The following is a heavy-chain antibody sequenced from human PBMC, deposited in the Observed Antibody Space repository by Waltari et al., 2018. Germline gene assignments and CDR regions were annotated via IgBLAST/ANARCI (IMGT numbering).Heavy chain of an antibody. V-gene: IGHV4-59*01. Sequence: QVQLQASGPGLVKPSETLSLTCAVSGSSIRTYYWSWIRQPPGKGLEWIGYIYFRGSTKYNPSLKSRATISLDTSKNQFSLKVRSLSAADTAIYYCARGVDPDYWGQGTLDTVSS. J-gene: IGHJ4*02. CDR3: ARGVDPDY. D-gene: IGHD5-12*01. CDR2: IYFRGST. CDR1: GSSIRTYY.